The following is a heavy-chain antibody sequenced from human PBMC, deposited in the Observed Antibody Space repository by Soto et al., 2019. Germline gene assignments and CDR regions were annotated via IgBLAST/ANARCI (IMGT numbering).Heavy chain of an antibody. CDR3: ATPSQYYDILTGYHNYFDY. V-gene: IGHV4-39*01. J-gene: IGHJ4*02. Sequence: PSETLSLTCTVSGGSITGASVSSYYWGWMRQPPGKGLEWIASFFIGGNTYYNPSLKSRVTTSLDTSKNQFSLRLSSVTAADTAVYYCATPSQYYDILTGYHNYFDYWGQGTLVTVSS. D-gene: IGHD3-9*01. CDR1: GGSITGASVSSYY. CDR2: FFIGGNT.